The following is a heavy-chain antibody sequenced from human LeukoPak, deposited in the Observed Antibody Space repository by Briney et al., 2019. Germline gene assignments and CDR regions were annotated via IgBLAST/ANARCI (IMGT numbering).Heavy chain of an antibody. CDR2: ISTTSSYI. V-gene: IGHV3-21*01. J-gene: IGHJ4*02. CDR1: GFTFSSYS. D-gene: IGHD6-6*01. CDR3: ARDEYSSSPGYFDY. Sequence: GGSLRLSCAASGFTFSSYSMNWVRPAPGKGLEWVACISTTSSYIYHADSLKGRFTISRDDDKNSLYLQMYSLRAEDTAVYFCARDEYSSSPGYFDYWGQGTLVTVSS.